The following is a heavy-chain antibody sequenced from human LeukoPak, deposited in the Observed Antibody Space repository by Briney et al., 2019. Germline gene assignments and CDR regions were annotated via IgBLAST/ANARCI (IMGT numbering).Heavy chain of an antibody. CDR3: ARGLYDYVWGSYRSFDY. CDR2: IIPIFGTA. V-gene: IGHV1-69*13. D-gene: IGHD3-16*02. J-gene: IGHJ4*02. CDR1: GGAFSSYA. Sequence: SVKVSCKASGGAFSSYAISWVRQAPGQGLEWMGGIIPIFGTANYAQKFQGRVTITADESTSTAYMELSSRRSEDTAVYYCARGLYDYVWGSYRSFDYWGQGTLVTVSS.